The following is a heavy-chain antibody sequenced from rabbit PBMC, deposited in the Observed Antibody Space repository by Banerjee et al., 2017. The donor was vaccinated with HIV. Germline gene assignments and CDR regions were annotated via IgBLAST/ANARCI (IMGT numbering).Heavy chain of an antibody. CDR1: GFSFSSSYD. CDR3: ARGNAGSGYATNL. CDR2: IYGGSSGST. J-gene: IGHJ4*01. V-gene: IGHV1S45*01. Sequence: QEQLEESGGDLVKPEGSLTLTCTASGFSFSSSYDMCWVRQAPGKGLEWIACIYGGSSGSTYYASWAKGRFTISKTSSTTVTLQMTSLTAADTATYFCARGNAGSGYATNLWGPGTLVTVS. D-gene: IGHD8-1*01.